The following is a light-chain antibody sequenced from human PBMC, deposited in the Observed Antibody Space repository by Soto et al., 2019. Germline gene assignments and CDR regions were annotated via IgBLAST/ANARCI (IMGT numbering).Light chain of an antibody. CDR3: QSCDSTTWV. CDR2: EDY. J-gene: IGLJ3*02. CDR1: SGSIASNH. Sequence: NFMLTQPHSVSESPGKRVTISCTRSSGSIASNHVQWYRQRPGSAPNTVIYEDYQRPSGVPDRFSGAIDSSSNSAALTISGMKTEDEADYFCQSCDSTTWVFGGGTKLTVL. V-gene: IGLV6-57*03.